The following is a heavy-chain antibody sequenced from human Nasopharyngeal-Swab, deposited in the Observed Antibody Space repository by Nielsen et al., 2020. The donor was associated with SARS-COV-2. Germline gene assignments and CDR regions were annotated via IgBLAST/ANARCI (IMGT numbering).Heavy chain of an antibody. CDR3: AKGLVEYYDILTGYYIIGY. CDR2: ISGSGGST. J-gene: IGHJ4*02. V-gene: IGHV3-23*01. Sequence: VRQAPGKGLEWVSAISGSGGSTYYADSVKGRFTISRDNSKNTLYLQMSSLRAEDTAVYYCAKGLVEYYDILTGYYIIGYWGQGTLVTVSS. D-gene: IGHD3-9*01.